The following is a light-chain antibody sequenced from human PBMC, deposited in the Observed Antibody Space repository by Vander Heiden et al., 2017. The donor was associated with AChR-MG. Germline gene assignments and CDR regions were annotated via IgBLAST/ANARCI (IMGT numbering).Light chain of an antibody. Sequence: EIVMTQCQATLSVSPGERATLSCRASQSVSSNLAWYQQKPGQAPRLLIYGASTRATGIPARFSGSGSGTEFTLTISSLQSEDFAVYYCQQYNNWPPYTFGQGTKLEIK. CDR3: QQYNNWPPYT. CDR2: GAS. CDR1: QSVSSN. J-gene: IGKJ2*01. V-gene: IGKV3D-15*01.